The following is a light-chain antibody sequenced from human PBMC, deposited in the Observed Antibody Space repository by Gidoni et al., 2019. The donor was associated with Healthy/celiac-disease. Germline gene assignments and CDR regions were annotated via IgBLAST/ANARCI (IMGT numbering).Light chain of an antibody. Sequence: EIVMTQSRATLSVSPGERATLSSRASQSVSSNLAWYQQKPGQTPRLLIYGASTRATGIPARFRGSGSWTEFTLTISSLQSEDFAVYYCQQYNDWPPLTFGGXTKVEI. CDR2: GAS. CDR3: QQYNDWPPLT. CDR1: QSVSSN. V-gene: IGKV3-15*01. J-gene: IGKJ4*01.